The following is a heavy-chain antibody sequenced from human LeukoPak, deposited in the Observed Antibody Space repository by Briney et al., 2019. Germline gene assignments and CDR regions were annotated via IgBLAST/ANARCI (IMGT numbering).Heavy chain of an antibody. CDR1: GYTFTGYY. D-gene: IGHD3-10*01. CDR2: INPNSGGT. V-gene: IGHV1-2*02. Sequence: ASVKVSCKASGYTFTGYYMHWVRQAPGQGLEWIGWINPNSGGTNYAQKFQGRVTMTRDTSISTAYMELSRLRSDDTAVYYCARKGGLRGSGKYYYMDVWGKGTTVTVSS. J-gene: IGHJ6*03. CDR3: ARKGGLRGSGKYYYMDV.